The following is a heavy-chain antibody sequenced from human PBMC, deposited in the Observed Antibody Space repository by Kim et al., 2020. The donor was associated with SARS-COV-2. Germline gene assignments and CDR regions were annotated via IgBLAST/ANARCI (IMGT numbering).Heavy chain of an antibody. CDR2: ISYDGSNK. CDR1: GFTFSSYG. CDR3: AKGVEDIVVVPAAMLGHDAFDI. Sequence: GGSLRLSCAASGFTFSSYGMHWVRQAQGKGLEWVAVISYDGSNKYYADSVKGRFTISRDNSKNTLYLQMNSLRAEDTAVYYCAKGVEDIVVVPAAMLGHDAFDIWGQGTMVTVSS. V-gene: IGHV3-30*18. D-gene: IGHD2-2*01. J-gene: IGHJ3*02.